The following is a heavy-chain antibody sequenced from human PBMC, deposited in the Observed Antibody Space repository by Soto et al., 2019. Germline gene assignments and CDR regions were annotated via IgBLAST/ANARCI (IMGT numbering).Heavy chain of an antibody. V-gene: IGHV1-69*06. CDR2: IIPIFGTA. Sequence: SVKVPCKASGGTFSSYAISWVRQAPGQGLEWMGGIIPIFGTANYAQKFQGRVTITADKSTSTAYMELSSLRSEDTAVYYCATVRPNITMIVVAHAFDIWGQGTMVTVSS. CDR3: ATVRPNITMIVVAHAFDI. CDR1: GGTFSSYA. J-gene: IGHJ3*02. D-gene: IGHD3-22*01.